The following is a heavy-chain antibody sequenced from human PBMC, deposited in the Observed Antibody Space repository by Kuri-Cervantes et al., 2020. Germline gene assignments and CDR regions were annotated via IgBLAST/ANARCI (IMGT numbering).Heavy chain of an antibody. Sequence: ASVKVSCKASGYTFTSYAMHWVRQAPGQRLEWMGWINAGSGNTKYSQKFQGRVTITRDTSASTAYMELSSLRSEDTAVYYCARGREGVYCSSTSCTYYYYYYYMDVWGKGTTVTVSS. CDR1: GYTFTSYA. D-gene: IGHD2-2*01. V-gene: IGHV1-3*01. J-gene: IGHJ6*03. CDR2: INAGSGNT. CDR3: ARGREGVYCSSTSCTYYYYYYYMDV.